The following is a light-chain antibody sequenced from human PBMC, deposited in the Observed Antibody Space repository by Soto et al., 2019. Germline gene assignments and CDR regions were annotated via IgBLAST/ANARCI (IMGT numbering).Light chain of an antibody. Sequence: QSALTQPASVSGSPGQSITISCTGTSSDVGSYNLVSWYQQHPGKAPKLMIYEGSKRPSGVSNRVSGSKSGNTASLTISGLQAEDEADYYCCSYAGSSSVVFCGGTKLTVL. J-gene: IGLJ2*01. V-gene: IGLV2-23*01. CDR2: EGS. CDR3: CSYAGSSSVV. CDR1: SSDVGSYNL.